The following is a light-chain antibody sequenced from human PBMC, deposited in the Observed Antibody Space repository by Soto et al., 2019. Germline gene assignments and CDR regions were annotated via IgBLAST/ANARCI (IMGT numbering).Light chain of an antibody. Sequence: EIVMTRSPATLSVSPGERATLSCRASQSVSSNLAWYQQKPGQAPRLLIYGASTRATGIPARFSGSGSGTEFTLIISSLQSEDFAVYYCQQYHFWWTFGQGTRVEIK. CDR2: GAS. CDR3: QQYHFWWT. CDR1: QSVSSN. V-gene: IGKV3-15*01. J-gene: IGKJ1*01.